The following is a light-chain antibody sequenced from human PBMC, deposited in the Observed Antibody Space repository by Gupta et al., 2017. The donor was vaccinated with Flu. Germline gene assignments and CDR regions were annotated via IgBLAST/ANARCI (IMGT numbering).Light chain of an antibody. CDR1: NIGSKK. V-gene: IGLV3-9*01. Sequence: ISCGGNNIGSKKVHWYQQKPGQAPVLLIYRDTNRPSGIPERFSGSNSGNTATLTISRAQAGDEADYYCQVWDIIVAFGGGTRLTVL. CDR3: QVWDIIVA. CDR2: RDT. J-gene: IGLJ2*01.